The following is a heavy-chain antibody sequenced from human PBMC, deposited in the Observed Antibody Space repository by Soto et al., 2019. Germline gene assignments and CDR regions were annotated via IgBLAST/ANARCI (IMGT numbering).Heavy chain of an antibody. Sequence: SETLSLTCTVSGGSISSYYWSWIRQPPGKGLEWIGYIYYSGSTNYNPSLKSRVTISVDTSKNQFSLKLSSVTAADTAVYYCARRGGGYDWSSYYYYYYMDVWGKGTTVTVSS. CDR1: GGSISSYY. D-gene: IGHD5-12*01. CDR3: ARRGGGYDWSSYYYYYYMDV. V-gene: IGHV4-59*08. CDR2: IYYSGST. J-gene: IGHJ6*03.